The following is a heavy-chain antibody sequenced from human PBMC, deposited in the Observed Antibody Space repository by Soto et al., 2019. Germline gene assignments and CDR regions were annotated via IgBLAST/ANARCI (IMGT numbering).Heavy chain of an antibody. D-gene: IGHD4-17*01. CDR2: IYYSGST. CDR3: ARTENGDSVDWYFDL. J-gene: IGHJ2*01. CDR1: GYSISSSNW. Sequence: QVQLQESGPGLVKPSDTLSLTCAVSGYSISSSNWWGWIRQPPGKGLEWIGYIYYSGSTYYNPSPKSRVTMSVDTSKNEFSLKLSSVTAVDTAVYYCARTENGDSVDWYFDLWGRGTLVTVSS. V-gene: IGHV4-28*01.